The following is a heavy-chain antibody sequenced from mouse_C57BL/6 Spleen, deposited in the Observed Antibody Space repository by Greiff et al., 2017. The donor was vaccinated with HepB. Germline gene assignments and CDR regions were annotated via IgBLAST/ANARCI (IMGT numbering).Heavy chain of an antibody. CDR3: ALYYGNFYAMDY. J-gene: IGHJ4*01. CDR2: IDPEDGET. CDR1: GFNIKDYY. V-gene: IGHV14-2*01. D-gene: IGHD2-1*01. Sequence: DVKLQESGAELVKPGASVKLSCTASGFNIKDYYMHWVKQRTEQGLEWIGRIDPEDGETKYAPKFQGKATITADTSSNTAYLQLSSLTSEDTAVYYCALYYGNFYAMDYWGQGTSVTVSS.